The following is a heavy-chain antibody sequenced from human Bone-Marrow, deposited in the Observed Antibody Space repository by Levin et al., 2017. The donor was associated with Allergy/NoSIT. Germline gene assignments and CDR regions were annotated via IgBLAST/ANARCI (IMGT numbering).Heavy chain of an antibody. D-gene: IGHD2-15*01. CDR3: ARANYCSGGSCYSVGPFDP. J-gene: IGHJ5*02. CDR2: INPSGGST. CDR1: GYTFSSYY. V-gene: IGHV1-46*01. Sequence: ASVKVSCKASGYTFSSYYMNWVRQAPGQGLEWMGIINPSGGSTSYAQKFQGRVTMTRDTSTSTVYMELSSLRSEDTAVYYCARANYCSGGSCYSVGPFDPWGQGTLVTVSS.